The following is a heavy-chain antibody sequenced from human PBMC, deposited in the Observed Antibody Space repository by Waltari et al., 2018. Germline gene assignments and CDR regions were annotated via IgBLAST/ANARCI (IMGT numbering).Heavy chain of an antibody. Sequence: QVQLVESGGGVVQPGRSLRLSCASSGFTFSSYAMHWFRQAPGKGTEGVAVISYDGSNKYYADSVKGRFTISRDNSKNTLYLQMNSLRAEDTAVYYCARYIVGATLDYWGQGTLVTVSS. CDR2: ISYDGSNK. J-gene: IGHJ4*02. D-gene: IGHD1-26*01. CDR3: ARYIVGATLDY. V-gene: IGHV3-30-3*01. CDR1: GFTFSSYA.